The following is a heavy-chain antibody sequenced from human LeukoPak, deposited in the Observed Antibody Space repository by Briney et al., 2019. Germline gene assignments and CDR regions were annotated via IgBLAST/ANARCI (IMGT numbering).Heavy chain of an antibody. V-gene: IGHV3-7*01. J-gene: IGHJ4*02. CDR1: GFIFRRYA. D-gene: IGHD6-19*01. Sequence: GRSLRLSCAASGFIFRRYAMHWVRQAPGKGLERVAHMNQDGSANYYVDSVRGRFTISRDNAKNSLFLQMNSLRAEDSAVYYCATTVAGYPNDYLDFWGRGTLVTVSS. CDR2: MNQDGSAN. CDR3: ATTVAGYPNDYLDF.